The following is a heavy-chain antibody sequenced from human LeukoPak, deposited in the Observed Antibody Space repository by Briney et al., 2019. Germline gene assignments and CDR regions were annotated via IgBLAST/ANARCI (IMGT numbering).Heavy chain of an antibody. CDR3: ARRGSGWYSFVY. CDR1: GGSFSGYY. J-gene: IGHJ4*02. CDR2: INHSGST. V-gene: IGHV4-34*01. Sequence: PSETLSLTCAVYGGSFSGYYWSWIRQPPGKGLEWIGEINHSGSTNYNPSLKSRVTISVDTSKNQFSLKLSSVTAADTAVYYCARRGSGWYSFVYWGQGTLVTVSS. D-gene: IGHD6-19*01.